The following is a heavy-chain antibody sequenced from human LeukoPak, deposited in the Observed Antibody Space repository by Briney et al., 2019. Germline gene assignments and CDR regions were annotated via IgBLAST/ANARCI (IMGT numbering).Heavy chain of an antibody. CDR1: GFIFSSYS. CDR2: ISGSSTYI. CDR3: ARDAAYCSSTSCYEGSFDY. D-gene: IGHD2-2*01. V-gene: IGHV3-21*01. Sequence: GGSLRLSCAASGFIFSSYSVNWVRQAPGKGLEWVSSISGSSTYIDYADSVKGRFTISRDNAKNSLYLQMNSLRAEDTAVYYCARDAAYCSSTSCYEGSFDYWGQGTLVTVSS. J-gene: IGHJ4*02.